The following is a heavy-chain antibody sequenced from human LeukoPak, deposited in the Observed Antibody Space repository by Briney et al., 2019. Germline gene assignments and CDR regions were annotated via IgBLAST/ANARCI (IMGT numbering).Heavy chain of an antibody. CDR1: GGSISNSSYY. V-gene: IGHV4-39*07. J-gene: IGHJ5*02. D-gene: IGHD3-3*01. Sequence: PSETLSLTCTVSGGSISNSSYYWGWIRQPPGKGLEWIGSIYYSGSTYYNPSLKSRVTISVDTSKNQFSLKLSSVTAADTAVYYCARALVLEWLLFSWFDPWGQGTLVTVSS. CDR2: IYYSGST. CDR3: ARALVLEWLLFSWFDP.